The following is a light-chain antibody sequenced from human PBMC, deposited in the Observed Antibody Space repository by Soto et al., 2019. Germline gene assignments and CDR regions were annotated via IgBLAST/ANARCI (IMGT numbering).Light chain of an antibody. CDR2: DAS. Sequence: AIQLTQSPSSLSASVGDRVTITCRASQGISSYLAWYQQEPGRAPRLLIYDASTRATGVPDRFSGSGSGTEFTLTISSLQPEDFATYYCQQHGQWPITFGQGTRLEI. J-gene: IGKJ5*01. V-gene: IGKV1-13*02. CDR3: QQHGQWPIT. CDR1: QGISSY.